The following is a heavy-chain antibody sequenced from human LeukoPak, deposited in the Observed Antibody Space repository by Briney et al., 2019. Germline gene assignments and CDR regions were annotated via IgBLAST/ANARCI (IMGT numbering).Heavy chain of an antibody. D-gene: IGHD2-21*02. CDR2: ISGSGGST. CDR1: GFTFSSYA. Sequence: GGSLRLSCAASGFTFSSYAMSWVRQAPGKGLEWVSAISGSGGSTYYADSVKGRFTISRDNAKNSLYLLLNSLRAEDTALYYCAKDMGVTKYYYMDVWGEGTTVTVSS. V-gene: IGHV3-23*01. J-gene: IGHJ6*03. CDR3: AKDMGVTKYYYMDV.